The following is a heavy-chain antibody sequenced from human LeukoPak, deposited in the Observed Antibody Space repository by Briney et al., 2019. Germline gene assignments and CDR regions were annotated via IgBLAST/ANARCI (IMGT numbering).Heavy chain of an antibody. Sequence: GASVKVSCKASGGTFSSYAISWVRQAPGQGLEWMGGIIPIFGTANYAQKFQGRVRITTDESTSTAYMELSSLRSEDTAVYYCARLRRGYAFDIWGQGTMDTVSS. CDR2: IIPIFGTA. D-gene: IGHD5-12*01. V-gene: IGHV1-69*05. J-gene: IGHJ3*02. CDR3: ARLRRGYAFDI. CDR1: GGTFSSYA.